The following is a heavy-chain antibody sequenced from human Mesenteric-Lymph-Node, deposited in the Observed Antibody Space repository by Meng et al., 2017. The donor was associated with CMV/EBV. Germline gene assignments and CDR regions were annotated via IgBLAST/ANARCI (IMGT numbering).Heavy chain of an antibody. CDR2: ITVYNGNT. V-gene: IGHV1-18*01. CDR1: GHTFTSYG. D-gene: IGHD3-10*01. CDR3: ARVGGDSGDY. Sequence: ASVKVSCKASGHTFTSYGISWVRQAPGQGLEWMGWITVYNGNTNYEQKLQGRVTMTTDTSTNTAYMELRSLTLDDTAVYYCARVGGDSGDYWGQGTLVTVSS. J-gene: IGHJ4*02.